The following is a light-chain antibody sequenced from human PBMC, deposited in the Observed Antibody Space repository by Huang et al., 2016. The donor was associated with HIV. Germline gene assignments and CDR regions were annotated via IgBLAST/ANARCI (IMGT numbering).Light chain of an antibody. Sequence: EIVLTQSPATLSLSPGARATLSCRASQSISSYLAWYQQKPGQAPRRLIYDTSNRATGIPARFSGSGSGTDFTLTISSLEPEDFAIYYCQQRSNLGTFGGGTKVEIK. CDR1: QSISSY. CDR2: DTS. V-gene: IGKV3-11*01. CDR3: QQRSNLGT. J-gene: IGKJ4*01.